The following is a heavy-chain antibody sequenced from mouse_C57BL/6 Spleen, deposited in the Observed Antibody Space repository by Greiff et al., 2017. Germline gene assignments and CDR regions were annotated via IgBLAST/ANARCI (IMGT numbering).Heavy chain of an antibody. D-gene: IGHD2-1*01. Sequence: EVKLVESGGGLVKPGGSLKLSCAASGFTFSDYGMHWVRQAPEKGLEWVAYISSGSSTIYYADTVKGRFTISRDNAKNTLFLQMTSLRSEDTAMYYCARFYYGYYAMDYWGQGTSVTVSS. CDR3: ARFYYGYYAMDY. J-gene: IGHJ4*01. CDR2: ISSGSSTI. V-gene: IGHV5-17*01. CDR1: GFTFSDYG.